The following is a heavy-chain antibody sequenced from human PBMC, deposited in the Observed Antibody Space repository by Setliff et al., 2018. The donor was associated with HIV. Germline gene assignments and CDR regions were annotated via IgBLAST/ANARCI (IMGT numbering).Heavy chain of an antibody. CDR3: ATWRGVGATA. CDR1: GDSISSGGHY. Sequence: TLSLTCTVSGDSISSGGHYWNWIRQPAGKGLEWIGRIYTTGGTNYNPALKSRVTMSIDTPKNQVSLKLNSVTAADTAVYYCATWRGVGATAWGQGTLVTVSS. V-gene: IGHV4-61*02. CDR2: IYTTGGT. D-gene: IGHD1-26*01. J-gene: IGHJ4*02.